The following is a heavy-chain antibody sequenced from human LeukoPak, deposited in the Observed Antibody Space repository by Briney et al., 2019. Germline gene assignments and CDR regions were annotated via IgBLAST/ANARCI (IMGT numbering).Heavy chain of an antibody. CDR2: IAGSDGFT. CDR1: GFIFSSYW. CDR3: VRSLDY. V-gene: IGHV3-23*01. J-gene: IGHJ4*02. Sequence: LGGSLRLSCAASGFIFSSYWMNWVRQAPGKGLVWVSVIAGSDGFTQYADSVKGRFTISRDNSKNTVYLQMNRLRVEDTALYYCVRSLDYWGQGTLVTVSS.